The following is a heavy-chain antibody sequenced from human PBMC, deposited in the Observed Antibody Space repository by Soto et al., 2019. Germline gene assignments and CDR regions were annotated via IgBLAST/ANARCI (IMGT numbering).Heavy chain of an antibody. CDR3: XXXXXXPSGAF. CDR1: GFTFSSYD. V-gene: IGHV3-13*01. J-gene: IGHJ3*01. CDR2: IGTAGDT. Sequence: EVQLVESGGGLVQPGGSLRLSCAASGFTFSSYDMHWVRQATGKGLEWVSAIGTAGDTYYPGSVKGRFTISRENAKNSXXXXXXXXXXXXXXXXXXXXXXXXPSGAF.